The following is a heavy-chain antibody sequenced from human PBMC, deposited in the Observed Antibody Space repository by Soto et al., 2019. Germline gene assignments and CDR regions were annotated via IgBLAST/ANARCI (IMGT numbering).Heavy chain of an antibody. CDR3: AREFSNSPEAFDY. CDR2: IFYTGRT. V-gene: IGHV4-61*08. D-gene: IGHD1-1*01. Sequence: SETLSLTCTVSGGSVNSDDYYWSWIRQPPGKGLEWIGYIFYTGRTNYNPSLASRVTISLDTSTNQFSLRLSSVAAADTAVFYCAREFSNSPEAFDYWGQGALVTVSS. J-gene: IGHJ4*02. CDR1: GGSVNSDDYY.